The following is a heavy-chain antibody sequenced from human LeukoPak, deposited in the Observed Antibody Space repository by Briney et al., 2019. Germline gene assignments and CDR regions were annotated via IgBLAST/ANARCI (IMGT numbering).Heavy chain of an antibody. Sequence: GGSLRLSCVASGFTFSRNTMNWVRQAPGKGLVWVSIISNDGTATRYADSVKGRFTISRDDAKNTLYLQMNSLRVEDTAVYYCARDESITMTLWGQGTLVTVSS. J-gene: IGHJ4*02. CDR1: GFTFSRNT. V-gene: IGHV3-74*01. CDR3: ARDESITMTL. D-gene: IGHD3-22*01. CDR2: ISNDGTAT.